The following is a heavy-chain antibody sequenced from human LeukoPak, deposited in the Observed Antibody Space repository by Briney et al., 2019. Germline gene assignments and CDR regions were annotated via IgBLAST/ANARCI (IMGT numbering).Heavy chain of an antibody. Sequence: GASVKVSRKASGYTFTGYYMHWVRQAPGQGLEWMGWINPNSGGTNYAQKFQGRVTMTRDTSISTAYMELSRLRSDDTAVYYCARDKGFKTTVTTPNLGAAYYYYYYMDVWGKGTTVTISS. CDR1: GYTFTGYY. D-gene: IGHD4-17*01. CDR3: ARDKGFKTTVTTPNLGAAYYYYYYMDV. J-gene: IGHJ6*03. CDR2: INPNSGGT. V-gene: IGHV1-2*02.